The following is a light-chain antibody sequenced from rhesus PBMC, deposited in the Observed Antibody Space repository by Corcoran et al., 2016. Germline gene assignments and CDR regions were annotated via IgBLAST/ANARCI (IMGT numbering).Light chain of an antibody. Sequence: QSAPTQPPSVSGSPGQSVTISCAGTSSDIGDYNYVSCDQQHPGNAPKLMIYGVSNRPSGVSDRFSGSKSGNTATLTIAGLQAEDKADYYCCSYTTSSTFIFGAGTRLTVL. CDR3: CSYTTSSTFI. CDR1: SSDIGDYNY. J-gene: IGLJ1*01. CDR2: GVS. V-gene: IGLV2S7*01.